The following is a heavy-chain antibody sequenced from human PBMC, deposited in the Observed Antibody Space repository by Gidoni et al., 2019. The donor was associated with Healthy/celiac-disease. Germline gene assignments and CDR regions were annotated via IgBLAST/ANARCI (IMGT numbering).Heavy chain of an antibody. CDR3: ARDFCPRYSYGYAVCNFDY. J-gene: IGHJ4*02. V-gene: IGHV3-33*01. CDR2: IWYDGSNK. CDR1: GFPFSSYG. D-gene: IGHD5-18*01. Sequence: QVQLVESGGGVVQPGRSLSLSCAASGFPFSSYGMHWVRQAPGKGLEWVAVIWYDGSNKYYADSVKGRFTISRDNSKNTLYLQMNSLRAEDTAVYYCARDFCPRYSYGYAVCNFDYWGQGTLVTVSS.